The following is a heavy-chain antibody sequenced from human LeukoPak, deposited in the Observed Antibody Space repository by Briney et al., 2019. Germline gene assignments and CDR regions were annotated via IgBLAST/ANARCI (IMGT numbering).Heavy chain of an antibody. CDR2: IMFDGANK. V-gene: IGHV3-33*06. CDR3: AKDSSGTLFWFDP. D-gene: IGHD6-13*01. Sequence: AGGSLRLSCAASGFTFSSYAMHCVRQAPGKGLEWVAVIMFDGANKYYADSVKGRFTISRDTSKNTLYLQMNSLRAEDTAVYYCAKDSSGTLFWFDPWGQGTLVTVSS. J-gene: IGHJ5*02. CDR1: GFTFSSYA.